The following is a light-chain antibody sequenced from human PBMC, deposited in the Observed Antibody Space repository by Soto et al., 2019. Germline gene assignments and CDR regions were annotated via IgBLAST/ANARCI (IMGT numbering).Light chain of an antibody. Sequence: QSALTQPASVSGSPGQSITISCTGPSSDVGSYNLVSWYQQHPGKAPKLMIYEGSKRPSGVSNRFSGSKSGNTASLTISGLHAEDEADYYCCSYAGSSTVVFGGGTKVTVL. CDR2: EGS. V-gene: IGLV2-23*01. CDR3: CSYAGSSTVV. CDR1: SSDVGSYNL. J-gene: IGLJ2*01.